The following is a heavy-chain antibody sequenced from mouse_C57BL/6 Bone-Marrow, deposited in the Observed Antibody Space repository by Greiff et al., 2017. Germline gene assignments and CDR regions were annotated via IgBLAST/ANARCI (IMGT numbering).Heavy chain of an antibody. CDR1: GYTFTDYY. CDR3: ARRFLFSGSSYKYFDY. CDR2: IHPYNGGT. V-gene: IGHV1-19*01. Sequence: VQLQPSGPVLVKPGASVKMSCKASGYTFTDYYMNWVKQSHGKSLEWIGVIHPYNGGTSYNQKFKGKATLHVDKSSSTAYMELNSLTSEDSAVYYCARRFLFSGSSYKYFDYWGQGTTLTVSS. D-gene: IGHD1-1*01. J-gene: IGHJ2*01.